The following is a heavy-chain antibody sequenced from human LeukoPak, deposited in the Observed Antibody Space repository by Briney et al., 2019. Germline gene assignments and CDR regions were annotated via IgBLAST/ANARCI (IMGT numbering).Heavy chain of an antibody. V-gene: IGHV3-11*01. J-gene: IGHJ2*01. CDR3: ARENDYVWGSYRPGPYWYFDL. CDR1: GFTFSDYY. Sequence: GGSLRLSCAASGFTFSDYYMSWIRQAPGKGLGWVSYISSSGSTIYYADSVKGRFTISRDNAKNSLYLQMNSLRAEDTAVYYCARENDYVWGSYRPGPYWYFDLWGRGTLVTVSS. CDR2: ISSSGSTI. D-gene: IGHD3-16*02.